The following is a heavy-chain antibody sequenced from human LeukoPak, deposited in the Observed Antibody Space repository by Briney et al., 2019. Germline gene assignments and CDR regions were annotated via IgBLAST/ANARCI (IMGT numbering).Heavy chain of an antibody. D-gene: IGHD2-15*01. J-gene: IGHJ4*02. Sequence: SVKVSCKASGYTFTGYYMHWVRQAPGQGLEWMGKIIPIFGTANYAQKFQGRVTITADESTRTAYMELSSLRFEDTAVYYCARDCSADTCPFDYWGQGTLVTVSS. V-gene: IGHV1-69*13. CDR1: GYTFTGYY. CDR2: IIPIFGTA. CDR3: ARDCSADTCPFDY.